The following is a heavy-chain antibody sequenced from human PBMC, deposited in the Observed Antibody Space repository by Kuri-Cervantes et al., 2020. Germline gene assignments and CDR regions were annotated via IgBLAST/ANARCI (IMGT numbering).Heavy chain of an antibody. Sequence: ASVKVSCKASGYTFTSYDINWVRQATGQGLEWMGWMNPNSGNTGYAQKFQGRVTMTRNTSISTAYMELSNLRSEDTAVYYCATTVTTQLVMDVWGQGTTVTVSS. CDR2: MNPNSGNT. D-gene: IGHD4-17*01. CDR3: ATTVTTQLVMDV. J-gene: IGHJ6*02. CDR1: GYTFTSYD. V-gene: IGHV1-8*01.